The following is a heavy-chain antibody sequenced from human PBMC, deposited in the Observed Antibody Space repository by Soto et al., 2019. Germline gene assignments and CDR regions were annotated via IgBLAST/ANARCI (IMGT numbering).Heavy chain of an antibody. CDR2: IWYDGSNK. V-gene: IGHV3-33*01. D-gene: IGHD3-16*01. J-gene: IGHJ4*02. CDR3: ARDPRSPSTGGGYYFDY. CDR1: GFTFSSYG. Sequence: QVQLVESGGGVVQPGRSLRLSCAASGFTFSSYGMHWVRQAPGKGLEWVAGIWYDGSNKYYADSVKGRFTISRDNSKNTLYLQMNSLGAEDTAVYYCARDPRSPSTGGGYYFDYWGQGTLVTVSS.